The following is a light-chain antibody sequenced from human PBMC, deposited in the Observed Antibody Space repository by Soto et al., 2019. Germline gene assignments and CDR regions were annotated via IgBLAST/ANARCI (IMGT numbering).Light chain of an antibody. CDR2: DAS. CDR3: QQRSNWPWT. V-gene: IGKV3-11*01. Sequence: EIVLTQSPATLSLSPGERATLSCGASQSVSDYLAWYQQKPGQAPRLLIYDASNRATGIPARFSGSGSGTDFTLTISSLEPEDFAVYYCQQRSNWPWTFGQGPRWKSN. CDR1: QSVSDY. J-gene: IGKJ1*01.